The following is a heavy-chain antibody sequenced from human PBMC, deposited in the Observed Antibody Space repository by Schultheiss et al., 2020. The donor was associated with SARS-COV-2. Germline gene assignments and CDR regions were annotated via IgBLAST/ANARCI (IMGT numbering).Heavy chain of an antibody. D-gene: IGHD3-3*01. CDR2: INPNSGGT. CDR1: GYTFTSYG. CDR3: AIMYYDFWSGSRHHYGKDV. J-gene: IGHJ6*02. Sequence: ASVKVSCKASGYTFTSYGISWVRQAPGQGLEWMGRINPNSGGTNYAQKFQGRVTMTRDTSISKVYMELSRLRSDDTAVYYCAIMYYDFWSGSRHHYGKDVWGQGTTVTGSS. V-gene: IGHV1-2*06.